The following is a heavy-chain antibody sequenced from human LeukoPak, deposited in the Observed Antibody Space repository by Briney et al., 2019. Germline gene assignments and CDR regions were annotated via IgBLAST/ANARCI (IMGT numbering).Heavy chain of an antibody. CDR3: AKNVREGDWYYYYMDL. J-gene: IGHJ6*03. V-gene: IGHV3-23*01. D-gene: IGHD3-9*01. Sequence: GRSLRLSCAASGFPFTSYAMTWVRQAQGKGMEWVSAISGSGVTTYFADSVKDRFTISRHNSKNTLYLQMNSLRAEDTAVYYCAKNVREGDWYYYYMDLWGKGATVTVSS. CDR1: GFPFTSYA. CDR2: ISGSGVTT.